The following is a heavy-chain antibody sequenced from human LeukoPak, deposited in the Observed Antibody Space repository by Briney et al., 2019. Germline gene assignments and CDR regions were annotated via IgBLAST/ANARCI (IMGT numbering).Heavy chain of an antibody. V-gene: IGHV3-33*01. D-gene: IGHD3-22*01. Sequence: GGSLRLSCAASGFTFSRYGMHWVRQGPGKGLEWVAVIWYDGSKKYYADSVKGRFTISRDNSKNTLYLQMNSLRAEDTAVYYCARDLRLGYYDSSFPDYWGQGTLVTVSS. CDR1: GFTFSRYG. CDR3: ARDLRLGYYDSSFPDY. CDR2: IWYDGSKK. J-gene: IGHJ4*02.